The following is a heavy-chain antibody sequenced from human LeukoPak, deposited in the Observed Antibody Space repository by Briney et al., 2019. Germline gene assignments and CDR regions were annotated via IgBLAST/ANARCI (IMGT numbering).Heavy chain of an antibody. CDR1: GYTFTGYY. CDR3: ARNRIAVAGTPY. J-gene: IGHJ4*02. Sequence: GASVKVSCKASGYTFTGYYIHWVRQAPGQGLEWMGWINPNSGGTNYAQKFQGRVTMTRDTSISTAYMELSRLRSDDTAVYYCARNRIAVAGTPYWGQGTLVTVSS. D-gene: IGHD6-19*01. V-gene: IGHV1-2*02. CDR2: INPNSGGT.